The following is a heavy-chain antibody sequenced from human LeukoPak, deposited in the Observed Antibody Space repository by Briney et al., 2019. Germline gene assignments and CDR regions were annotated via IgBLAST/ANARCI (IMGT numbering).Heavy chain of an antibody. D-gene: IGHD6-19*01. J-gene: IGHJ4*02. Sequence: GGSLRLSCAASGLTFSNYAMTWVRQAPGKGLEWISSITGRGGTSYTDSVKGRFTVYRDNSKNMVYLQMNSLSTEDTAVYYCAKTTTGYSSGRYPGWPVDYWGQGTLVTVSS. CDR1: GLTFSNYA. V-gene: IGHV3-23*01. CDR2: ITGRGGT. CDR3: AKTTTGYSSGRYPGWPVDY.